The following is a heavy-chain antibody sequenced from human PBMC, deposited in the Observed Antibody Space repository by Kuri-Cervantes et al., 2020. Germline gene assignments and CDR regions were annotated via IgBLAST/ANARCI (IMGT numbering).Heavy chain of an antibody. Sequence: GESLKISCAASGFTFSSYALNWVRQAPGKGLEWVSYISSSSSTIYYADSVKGRFTISRDNAKNSLYLQMNSLRAEDTAVYYCARPNDSSGYYYLDYWGQGTLVTVSS. V-gene: IGHV3-48*01. CDR3: ARPNDSSGYYYLDY. CDR2: ISSSSSTI. J-gene: IGHJ4*02. D-gene: IGHD3-22*01. CDR1: GFTFSSYA.